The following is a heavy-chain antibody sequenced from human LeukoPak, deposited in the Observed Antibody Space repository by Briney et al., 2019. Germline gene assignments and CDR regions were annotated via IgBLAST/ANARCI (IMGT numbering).Heavy chain of an antibody. V-gene: IGHV3-23*01. Sequence: GGSLRLSCAASGFTFRSYGMHWVRQAPGKGLEWVSAVSGSGGTTYYADSVKGRFTISRDNSKNTLFLQMNSLRSEDTAVYYCAKYFRADSGNYYRSFDYWGQGTLVTVSS. CDR2: VSGSGGTT. D-gene: IGHD1-26*01. CDR3: AKYFRADSGNYYRSFDY. CDR1: GFTFRSYG. J-gene: IGHJ4*02.